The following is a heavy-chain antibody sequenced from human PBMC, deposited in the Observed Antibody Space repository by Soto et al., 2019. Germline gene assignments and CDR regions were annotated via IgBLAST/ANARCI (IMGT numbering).Heavy chain of an antibody. CDR3: ARVSYYDFWSGYPTGYYYGMDV. V-gene: IGHV4-59*01. Sequence: SETLSLTCTVSGGSISSYYWSWIRQPPGKGLEWIGYIYYSGSTNYNPSLKSRVTISVDTSKNQFSLKLSSVTAADTAVYYCARVSYYDFWSGYPTGYYYGMDVWGQGTTVTVSS. J-gene: IGHJ6*02. D-gene: IGHD3-3*01. CDR2: IYYSGST. CDR1: GGSISSYY.